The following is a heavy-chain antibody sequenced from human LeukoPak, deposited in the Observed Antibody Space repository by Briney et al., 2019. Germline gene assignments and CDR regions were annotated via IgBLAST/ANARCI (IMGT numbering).Heavy chain of an antibody. CDR2: MYAGGTT. Sequence: GGSVRLSCAASGVIVSRNFMSWVRQAPGKGLQWVAIMYAGGTTDYSDSVRGRFHISRDSSNNTLSLQINSLRAEETAVYYCARGSRSGLPLDRWGQGALVTVSS. CDR3: ARGSRSGLPLDR. D-gene: IGHD6-19*01. V-gene: IGHV3-53*01. J-gene: IGHJ5*02. CDR1: GVIVSRNF.